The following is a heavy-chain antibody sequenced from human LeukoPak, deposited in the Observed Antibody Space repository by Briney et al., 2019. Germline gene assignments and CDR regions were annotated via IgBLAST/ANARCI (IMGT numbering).Heavy chain of an antibody. CDR3: ARLTVKGVRGLDY. CDR2: ISSSSSYT. CDR1: GFTFSDYY. D-gene: IGHD3-10*01. V-gene: IGHV3-11*03. Sequence: GGSLRLSCAASGFTFSDYYMSWIRQAPGKGLEWGSYISSSSSYTNYADSVKGRFTISRDNAKNSLYLQMNSLRAEDTAVYYCARLTVKGVRGLDYWGQGTLVTVSS. J-gene: IGHJ4*02.